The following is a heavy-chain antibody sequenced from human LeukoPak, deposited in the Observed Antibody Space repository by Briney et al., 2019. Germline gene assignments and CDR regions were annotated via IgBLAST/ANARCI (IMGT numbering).Heavy chain of an antibody. CDR1: GGTFSSYA. CDR3: ARGTRIAEPDY. D-gene: IGHD6-13*01. CDR2: IIPIFGTA. J-gene: IGHJ4*02. Sequence: GASVKVSCKASGGTFSSYAISWVRQAPGQGLEWMGGIIPIFGTANYAQKFQGRVTMTRDMSTSTVYMELSSLRSEDTAVYYCARGTRIAEPDYWGQGTLVTVSS. V-gene: IGHV1-69*05.